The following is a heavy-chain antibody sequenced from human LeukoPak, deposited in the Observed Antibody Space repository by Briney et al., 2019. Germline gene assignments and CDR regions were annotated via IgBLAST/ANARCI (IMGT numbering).Heavy chain of an antibody. CDR3: ARIRDYYYYYMDV. D-gene: IGHD4-17*01. CDR2: IYYSGST. J-gene: IGHJ6*03. CDR1: GGSISSYY. Sequence: SETLSLTCTVSGGSISSYYWSWIRQPPGKGLERIGYIYYSGSTNYNPSLRSRVTISVDTSKNQFSLKVSSVTAADTAVYYCARIRDYYYYYMDVWGKGITVTISS. V-gene: IGHV4-59*01.